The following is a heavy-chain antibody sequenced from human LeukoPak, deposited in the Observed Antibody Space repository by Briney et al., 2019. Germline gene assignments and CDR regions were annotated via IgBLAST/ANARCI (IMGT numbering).Heavy chain of an antibody. D-gene: IGHD5-24*01. CDR2: INPNSGGT. J-gene: IGHJ4*02. CDR1: GYTFTGYY. V-gene: IGHV1-2*02. CDR3: ARDRADGYNYRYYFDY. Sequence: ASVKVSCKASGYTFTGYYIHWVRQAPGQGLEWMGWINPNSGGTNYAQRFQGRVTMTRDTSISTAYMELSRLRSDDTAVYYCARDRADGYNYRYYFDYWGQGTLVTVSS.